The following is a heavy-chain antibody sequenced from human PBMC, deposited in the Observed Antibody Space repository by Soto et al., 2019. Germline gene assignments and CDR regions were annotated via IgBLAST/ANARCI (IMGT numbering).Heavy chain of an antibody. CDR2: ISAYNGNT. J-gene: IGHJ3*02. Sequence: ASVKVSCKASGYTFTSYGISWVRQAPGQGLEWMGWISAYNGNTNYAQKLQGRVTMTTDTSTSTAYMELRSLRSDDTAVYYCARAVEVSGYSYGPDAFDIWGQGTMVTVSS. V-gene: IGHV1-18*01. CDR3: ARAVEVSGYSYGPDAFDI. CDR1: GYTFTSYG. D-gene: IGHD5-18*01.